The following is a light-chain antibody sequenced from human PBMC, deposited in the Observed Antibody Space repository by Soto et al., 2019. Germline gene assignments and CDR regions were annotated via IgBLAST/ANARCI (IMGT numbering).Light chain of an antibody. CDR3: QQRYNWPWT. Sequence: EIVLTQSPATLSLSPGERVTLSCRASQSVTTYLAWYQQKPGQAPRLLIYDASNRATGISARFSGSGSGTDFTLTISSLEPEDFAVFYCQQRYNWPWTFGQGTKLEIK. V-gene: IGKV3-11*01. CDR1: QSVTTY. CDR2: DAS. J-gene: IGKJ2*01.